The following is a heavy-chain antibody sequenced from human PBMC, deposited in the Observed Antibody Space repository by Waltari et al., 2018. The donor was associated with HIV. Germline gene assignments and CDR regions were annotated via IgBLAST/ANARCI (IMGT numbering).Heavy chain of an antibody. CDR2: LYYSGKT. CDR3: ARGWVRSNKYPPGIFDF. V-gene: IGHV4-39*01. CDR1: GGSINSTSYS. D-gene: IGHD4-4*01. Sequence: QVQLQEAGPGRVKRSETLSHTCTVSGGSINSTSYSWGCLRQPPGKGLQWIGSLYYSGKTFYNPCLERRVTISVDTPKSQFSLKVDSVTVTDTAVYYCARGWVRSNKYPPGIFDFWGQGALITVSS. J-gene: IGHJ4*02.